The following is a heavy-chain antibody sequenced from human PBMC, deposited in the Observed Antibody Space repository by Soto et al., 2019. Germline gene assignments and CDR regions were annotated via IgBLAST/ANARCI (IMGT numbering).Heavy chain of an antibody. CDR2: IDPSDSYT. Sequence: GESLKISCKGSGYSFTTYRISWVRQMPGRGLEWMGRIDPSDSYTNYSPSFQGHVTISADKSISTAYLQWSSLKASDTAMYYCETPSSLWDQSLHSWGKG. D-gene: IGHD6-13*01. CDR3: ETPSSLWDQSLHS. CDR1: GYSFTTYR. V-gene: IGHV5-10-1*01. J-gene: IGHJ5*01.